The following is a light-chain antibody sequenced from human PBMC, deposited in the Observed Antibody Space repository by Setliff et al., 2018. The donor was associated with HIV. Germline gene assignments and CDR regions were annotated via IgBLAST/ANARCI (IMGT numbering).Light chain of an antibody. J-gene: IGLJ1*01. CDR2: YDS. V-gene: IGLV3-21*04. Sequence: SYELTQPHSVSVATAQTGPRITCGGNNIGSKSVHWYQQKPGQAPVLVIYYDSDRPSGIPERFSGSNSGNTATLTISRAEAGDEADYYCQVWDNSSDHPYVFGTGTKVTV. CDR1: NIGSKS. CDR3: QVWDNSSDHPYV.